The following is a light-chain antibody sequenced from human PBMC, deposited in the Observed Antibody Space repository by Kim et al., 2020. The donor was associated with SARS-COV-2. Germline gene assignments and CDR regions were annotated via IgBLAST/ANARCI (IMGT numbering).Light chain of an antibody. CDR3: SVWDDTLNGRV. J-gene: IGLJ3*02. V-gene: IGLV1-36*01. CDR1: SSNIGNNV. CDR2: YDN. Sequence: QSLLTQPPSVSEAPRQRVTISCSGSSSNIGNNVVNWYQQLPGKAPKLLIYYDNLLPSGVSDRFSGSKSGTSASLAISGLQSEDEADYYCSVWDDTLNGRVFGGGTQLTVL.